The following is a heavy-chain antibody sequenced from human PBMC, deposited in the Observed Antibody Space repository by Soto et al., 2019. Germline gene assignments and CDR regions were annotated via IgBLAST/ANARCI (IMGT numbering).Heavy chain of an antibody. CDR2: INSDGSTT. V-gene: IGHV3-74*01. J-gene: IGHJ4*02. CDR3: ARAGWYRFDY. D-gene: IGHD2-15*01. CDR1: GFTFGSYW. Sequence: EVQLVESGGDLVQPGGSLRLSCAASGFTFGSYWMHWVRQAPWKGLVWVSRINSDGSTTNYGNYVKSRFTISRDNAKSTLYLQMISLRAEDTAVYYCARAGWYRFDYWGQGTLLTVSS.